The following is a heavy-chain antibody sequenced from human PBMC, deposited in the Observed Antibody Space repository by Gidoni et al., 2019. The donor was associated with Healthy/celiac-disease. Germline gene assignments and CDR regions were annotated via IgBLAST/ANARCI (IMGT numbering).Heavy chain of an antibody. D-gene: IGHD1-20*01. CDR3: ASCGMGDPDY. Sequence: SIYYSGSTYYNPSLKSRVTISVDTSKNQFSLKLSSVTAADTAVYYCASCGMGDPDYWGQGTLVTVSS. CDR2: IYYSGST. J-gene: IGHJ4*02. V-gene: IGHV4-39*01.